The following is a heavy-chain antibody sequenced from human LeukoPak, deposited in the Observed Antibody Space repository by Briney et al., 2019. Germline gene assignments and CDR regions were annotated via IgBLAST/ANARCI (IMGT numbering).Heavy chain of an antibody. D-gene: IGHD1-20*01. CDR1: GFTFSSYA. CDR3: AGGLGFITDR. V-gene: IGHV3-7*01. J-gene: IGHJ4*02. Sequence: GRSLRLSCAASGFTFSSYAMHWVRQAPGKGLEWVAIIKQDGSEKYYVDSVKGRFTISRDNAKNSLYLQMNSLRAEDMAVYYCAGGLGFITDRWGQGTLVTVSS. CDR2: IKQDGSEK.